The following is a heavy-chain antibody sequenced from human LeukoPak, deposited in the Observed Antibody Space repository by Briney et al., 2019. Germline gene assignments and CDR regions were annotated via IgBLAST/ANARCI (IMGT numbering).Heavy chain of an antibody. CDR3: AKDQSSSGWYFDY. D-gene: IGHD6-19*01. V-gene: IGHV3-23*01. J-gene: IGHJ4*02. Sequence: GGSLRLSCAASGFTFSTYAMSWVRQAPGKGLERVSGISGSGGSTYYADSVKGRFTISRGNSRNTLYLHINSLRAEDTAVYYCAKDQSSSGWYFDYWGQGTLVTVSS. CDR1: GFTFSTYA. CDR2: ISGSGGST.